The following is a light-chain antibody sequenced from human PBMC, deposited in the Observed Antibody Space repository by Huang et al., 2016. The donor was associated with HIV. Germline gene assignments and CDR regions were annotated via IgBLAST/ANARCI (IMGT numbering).Light chain of an antibody. CDR1: QTVYSSY. J-gene: IGKJ3*01. Sequence: IVLTQSPGTLSLSPGGRATLSCRASQTVYSSYLAWYQQKRGQAPRLLISGASSRTPGIPDRCSGSGSGTDFTLTISRLEPEDFAVYYCQQYGSSPFTFGPGTKVDIK. CDR3: QQYGSSPFT. V-gene: IGKV3-20*01. CDR2: GAS.